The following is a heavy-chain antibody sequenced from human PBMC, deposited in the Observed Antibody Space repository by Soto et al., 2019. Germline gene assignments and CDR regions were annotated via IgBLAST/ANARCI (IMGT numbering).Heavy chain of an antibody. CDR3: ARQSFTPRSMTTLYYYGMDV. Sequence: SETLSLTCTVSGGSISSYYWSWIRQPPGKGLEWIGYIYYSGSTNYNPSLKSRVTISVDTSKNQFSLKLSSVTAADTAVYYCARQSFTPRSMTTLYYYGMDVWGQGTTVTVSS. CDR2: IYYSGST. V-gene: IGHV4-59*01. D-gene: IGHD4-4*01. CDR1: GGSISSYY. J-gene: IGHJ6*02.